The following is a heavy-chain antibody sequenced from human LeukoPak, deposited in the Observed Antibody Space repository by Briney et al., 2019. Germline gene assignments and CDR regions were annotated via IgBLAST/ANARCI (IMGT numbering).Heavy chain of an antibody. D-gene: IGHD7-27*01. J-gene: IGHJ4*02. Sequence: GGSLRLSCAASGFTFSSYGMHWVRQAPGKGLEWVAFIRYDGSNKYYADSVKGRFTISRDNSKNTLYLQMNSLRAEDTAVYYCAKDRPQLRTGDFDYWGQGTLVTVSS. CDR3: AKDRPQLRTGDFDY. CDR2: IRYDGSNK. V-gene: IGHV3-30*02. CDR1: GFTFSSYG.